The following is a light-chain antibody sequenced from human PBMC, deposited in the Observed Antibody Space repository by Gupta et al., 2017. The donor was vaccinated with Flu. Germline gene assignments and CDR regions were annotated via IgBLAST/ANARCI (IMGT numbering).Light chain of an antibody. V-gene: IGLV1-44*01. CDR3: AAWDDSLSGPV. J-gene: IGLJ2*01. Sequence: QSVPTQPPSSSGTPGQRVTISCSGSSPNIGRTTVNWYQQLPGTAPKLFIYANNQRPSGVPARCSASKSATSASLAISGLQSEDEALYYCAAWDDSLSGPVFGGGTKLAVL. CDR2: ANN. CDR1: SPNIGRTT.